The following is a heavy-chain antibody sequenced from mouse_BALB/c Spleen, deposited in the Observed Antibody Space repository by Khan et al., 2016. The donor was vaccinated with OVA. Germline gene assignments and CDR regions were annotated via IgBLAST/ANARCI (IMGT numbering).Heavy chain of an antibody. CDR2: ISYSGCT. J-gene: IGHJ2*01. CDR1: GYSLPSDYA. D-gene: IGHD1-1*01. Sequence: LKQSGPGLLKPSQSLSLICTVTGYSLPSDYAWNWIRQFPGNKLVWMAYISYSGCTTFSPSLRSRISITRDTSKYQFFLQLNSVINEETAAYYGASVGLLLRYLDYFDYWGQGTTLTVSS. V-gene: IGHV3-2*02. CDR3: ASVGLLLRYLDYFDY.